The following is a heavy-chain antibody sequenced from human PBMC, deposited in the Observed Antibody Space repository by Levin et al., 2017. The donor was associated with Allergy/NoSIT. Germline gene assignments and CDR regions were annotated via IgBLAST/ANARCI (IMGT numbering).Heavy chain of an antibody. Sequence: GGSLRLSCTASGFTFGDYAMSWVRQAPGKGLEWVGFIRSKAYGGTTEYAASVKGRFTISRDDSKSIAYLQMNSLKTEDTAVYYCTREKYSYGFGYYYYGMDVWGQGTTVTVSS. CDR1: GFTFGDYA. CDR3: TREKYSYGFGYYYYGMDV. J-gene: IGHJ6*02. CDR2: IRSKAYGGTT. D-gene: IGHD5-18*01. V-gene: IGHV3-49*04.